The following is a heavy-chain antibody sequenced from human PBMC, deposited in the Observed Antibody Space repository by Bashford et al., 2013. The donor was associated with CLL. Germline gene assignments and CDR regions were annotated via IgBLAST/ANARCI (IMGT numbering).Heavy chain of an antibody. D-gene: IGHD2-21*01. CDR2: MYYTGTT. Sequence: SETLSLTCIVSGDSINNHYWAWVRQPPGKGLEWIGWMYYTGTTRYNSSLKSRAHISLGTSRNEFSLSLRSVSAADTAVYFCARHVFGEGSLFWGQGSLVTVSS. J-gene: IGHJ4*02. CDR3: ARHVFGEGSLF. V-gene: IGHV4-59*08. CDR1: GDSINNHY.